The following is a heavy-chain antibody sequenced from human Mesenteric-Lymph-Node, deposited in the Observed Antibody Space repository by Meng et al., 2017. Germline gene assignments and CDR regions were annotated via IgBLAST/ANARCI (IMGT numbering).Heavy chain of an antibody. J-gene: IGHJ4*02. V-gene: IGHV4-4*02. Sequence: QVRRQESGPGLVKPSGTLPLTCGVSGVSISSNIRWTWVRQPPGKGLEWIGDIDDSGSTNYNPSLNSRISISLDKSKNHFSLKVNSVTAADTAVYYCVRGKQDAWELLAYWGQGALVTVSS. CDR3: VRGKQDAWELLAY. D-gene: IGHD1-26*01. CDR2: IDDSGST. CDR1: GVSISSNIR.